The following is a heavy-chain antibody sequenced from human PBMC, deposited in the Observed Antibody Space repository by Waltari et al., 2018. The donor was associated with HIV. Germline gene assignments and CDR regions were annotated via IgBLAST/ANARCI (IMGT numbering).Heavy chain of an antibody. J-gene: IGHJ5*02. CDR3: ARGGAVREYYRLPGGINWFDP. CDR1: GYTLPSYD. Sequence: QVQLVQSGAEVKKPGASVKVSCKASGYTLPSYDINWVRQATGQGPEWMGWMNPNSGNTGYAQTFQGRVTMTRNTSISKAYMELSSLGSEDTAVYYCARGGAVREYYRLPGGINWFDPWGQGTLVTVSS. V-gene: IGHV1-8*01. CDR2: MNPNSGNT. D-gene: IGHD3-10*01.